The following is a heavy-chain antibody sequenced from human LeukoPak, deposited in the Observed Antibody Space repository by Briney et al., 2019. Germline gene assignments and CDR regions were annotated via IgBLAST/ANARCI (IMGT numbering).Heavy chain of an antibody. CDR2: ISGSGGST. V-gene: IGHV3-23*01. Sequence: GGSLRLSCAASGFSFSSYAMSWVRQAPGKGLEWVSAISGSGGSTYYADSVKGRFTISRDNSKNTLYLQMNSLRAEDTAVYYCARPSIAVAALRAYYFDYWGQGTLVTVSS. J-gene: IGHJ4*02. D-gene: IGHD6-19*01. CDR3: ARPSIAVAALRAYYFDY. CDR1: GFSFSSYA.